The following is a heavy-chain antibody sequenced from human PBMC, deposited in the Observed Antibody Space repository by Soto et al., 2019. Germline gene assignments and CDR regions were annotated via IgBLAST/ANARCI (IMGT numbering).Heavy chain of an antibody. CDR3: ARDYGSSDFWRGYYGRGTYYYYGMDV. D-gene: IGHD3-3*01. J-gene: IGHJ6*02. Sequence: GASVKVSCKASGYTFTSYAMNWVRQAPGQGLEWMGWINTNTGNPTYAQGFTGRFVFSLDTSVSTAYLQICSLKAEDTAVYYCARDYGSSDFWRGYYGRGTYYYYGMDVWGQGTTVTVSS. CDR1: GYTFTSYA. CDR2: INTNTGNP. V-gene: IGHV7-4-1*01.